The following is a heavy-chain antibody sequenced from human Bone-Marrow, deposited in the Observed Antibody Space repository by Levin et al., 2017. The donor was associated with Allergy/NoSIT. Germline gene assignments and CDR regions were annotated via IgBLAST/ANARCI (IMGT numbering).Heavy chain of an antibody. CDR2: IKQDGSGK. Sequence: ASVKVSCAASGFTFSSYWMSWVRQAPGKGLEWVANIKQDGSGKYYVDSVKGRFTISRDNAKNSLYLQMNSLRAEDTAVYYCSRAEDYWGQGTLVTVSS. J-gene: IGHJ4*02. V-gene: IGHV3-7*03. CDR3: SRAEDY. CDR1: GFTFSSYW.